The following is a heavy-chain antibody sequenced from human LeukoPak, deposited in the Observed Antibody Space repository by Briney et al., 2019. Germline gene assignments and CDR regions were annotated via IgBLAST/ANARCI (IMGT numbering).Heavy chain of an antibody. V-gene: IGHV7-4-1*02. J-gene: IGHJ3*02. Sequence: GASVTVSCKASGYTFSSYAMNWVRQAPGQGLEWMGWINTNTGNPTYAQGLTGRFVFSLGTSVSTAYLQISSLKAEDTAVYYCARGRAVRQSDGFDIWGQGTMVTVSS. CDR2: INTNTGNP. CDR1: GYTFSSYA. CDR3: ARGRAVRQSDGFDI. D-gene: IGHD6-6*01.